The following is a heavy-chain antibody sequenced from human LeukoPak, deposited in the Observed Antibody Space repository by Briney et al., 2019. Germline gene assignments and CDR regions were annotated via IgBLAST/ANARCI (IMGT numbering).Heavy chain of an antibody. CDR3: ARDLVLNWGSNWYFDL. J-gene: IGHJ2*01. CDR2: INPNSGGT. D-gene: IGHD4/OR15-4a*01. CDR1: GYTFTGYY. Sequence: ASVKVPCKASGYTFTGYYMHWVRQAPGQGLEWMGWINPNSGGTNYAQKFQGRVTMTRDTSISTAYMELSRLRSDDTAVYYCARDLVLNWGSNWYFDLWGRGTLVTVSS. V-gene: IGHV1-2*02.